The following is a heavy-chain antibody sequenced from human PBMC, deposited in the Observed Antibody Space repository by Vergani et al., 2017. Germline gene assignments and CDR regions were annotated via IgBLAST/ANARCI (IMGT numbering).Heavy chain of an antibody. CDR1: GFTFSSYA. Sequence: EVQLLESGGGLVQPGGSLSLSCAASGFTFSSYAMSWVRQAPGKGLEWVSAISGSGGSTYYADSVKGRFTISRDNSKNTLYLQMNSLRAEDTAVYYCARRYSSSWYYFDYWGQGTLVTVSS. CDR3: ARRYSSSWYYFDY. D-gene: IGHD6-13*01. V-gene: IGHV3-23*01. CDR2: ISGSGGST. J-gene: IGHJ4*02.